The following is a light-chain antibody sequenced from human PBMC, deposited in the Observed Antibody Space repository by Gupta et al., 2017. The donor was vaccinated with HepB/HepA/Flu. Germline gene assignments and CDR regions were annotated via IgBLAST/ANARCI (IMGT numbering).Light chain of an antibody. CDR3: QAWDSNNVL. V-gene: IGLV3-1*01. J-gene: IGLJ2*01. Sequence: SYEVTQPPSVSVFPGQTASLSCSGEKMGDKFVSWYQLKPGQSPTLVIFQDNKRPSGIPERFSCSNSGNTATLTITGTQALDEADYFCQAWDSNNVLFGGGTKLTVL. CDR1: KMGDKF. CDR2: QDN.